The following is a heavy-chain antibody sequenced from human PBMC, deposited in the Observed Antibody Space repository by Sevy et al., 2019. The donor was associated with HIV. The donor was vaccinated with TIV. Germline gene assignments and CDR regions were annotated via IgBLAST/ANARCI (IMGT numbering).Heavy chain of an antibody. CDR2: HWYDGSKE. CDR1: GFTFRSYG. D-gene: IGHD6-6*01. CDR3: ETTSGNEARDF. Sequence: GGSLRLSCVASGFTFRSYGMYWVRQAPGKGQEWVAGHWYDGSKESYADSVKDRFTISMDNIKNTLYLQLDSLRAEDTSRSYCETTSGNEARDFCGKRTTVTVSS. V-gene: IGHV3-33*07. J-gene: IGHJ6*04.